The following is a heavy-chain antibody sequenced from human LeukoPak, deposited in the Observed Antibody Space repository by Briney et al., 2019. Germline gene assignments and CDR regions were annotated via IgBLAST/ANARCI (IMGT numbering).Heavy chain of an antibody. V-gene: IGHV3-7*01. D-gene: IGHD3-10*01. CDR2: IQQDGSEK. CDR1: GFTFSSYR. CDR3: ARDPTPHMVRGVIPRDAFDI. J-gene: IGHJ3*02. Sequence: GGSLRLSCEVSGFTFSSYRMSWVRQAPGKGLEWVANIQQDGSEKYYVDSVKGRFTISRDNAKNSLYLQMNSLRAEDTAVYYCARDPTPHMVRGVIPRDAFDIWGQGTMVTVSS.